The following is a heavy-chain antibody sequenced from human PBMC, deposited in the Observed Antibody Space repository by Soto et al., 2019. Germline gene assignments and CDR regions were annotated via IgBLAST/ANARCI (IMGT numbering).Heavy chain of an antibody. CDR3: AHSGYCSGGSCYYTYYFDF. J-gene: IGHJ4*02. CDR1: WFSRSTSGVG. V-gene: IGHV2-5*02. D-gene: IGHD2-15*01. CDR2: IYWDDDK. Sequence: QITLKESGPTLVKPTQTLTLTCTFSWFSRSTSGVGVGWIRQPPGKALEWIALIYWDDDKRYSPSLKSQLTTTKDTSKNQVVLTMTDMNPVDTATSDCAHSGYCSGGSCYYTYYFDFWGQGTLVTVSS.